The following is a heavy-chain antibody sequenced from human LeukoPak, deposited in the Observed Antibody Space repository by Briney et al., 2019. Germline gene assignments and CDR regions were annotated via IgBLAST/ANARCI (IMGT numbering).Heavy chain of an antibody. Sequence: NPSETLSLTCTVSGGSISSSSYYWGWIRQPPGKGLEWIGSIYYSGSTYYNPSLKSRVTISVDTSNNQFSLKLSSVTAADTAVYYCARHWRDGYHFDCWGQGTLVTVSS. CDR1: GGSISSSSYY. CDR3: ARHWRDGYHFDC. V-gene: IGHV4-39*01. CDR2: IYYSGST. J-gene: IGHJ4*02. D-gene: IGHD5-24*01.